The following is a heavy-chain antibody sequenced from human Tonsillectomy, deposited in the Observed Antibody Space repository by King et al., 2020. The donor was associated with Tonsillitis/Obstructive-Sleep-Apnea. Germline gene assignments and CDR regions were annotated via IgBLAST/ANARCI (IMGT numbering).Heavy chain of an antibody. CDR2: INHSGST. Sequence: VQLQQWGAGLLKPSETLSLTCAVYGGSFSGYYWSWIRQPPGKGLEWIGEINHSGSTNYNPSLKSRVTISVDTSKNQFSLKLSSVTAEDTAVYYCARGLKKYLGGFIDFWGPGTLGTGSS. CDR1: GGSFSGYY. D-gene: IGHD3-16*01. V-gene: IGHV4-34*01. CDR3: ARGLKKYLGGFIDF. J-gene: IGHJ4*02.